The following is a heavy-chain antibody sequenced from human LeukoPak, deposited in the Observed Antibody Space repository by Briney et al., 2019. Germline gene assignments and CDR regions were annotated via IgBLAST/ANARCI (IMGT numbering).Heavy chain of an antibody. CDR2: IYHSGST. CDR3: ARDWDNGRPERPA. J-gene: IGHJ5*02. V-gene: IGHV4-4*02. CDR1: GGSISSSNW. D-gene: IGHD2-8*01. Sequence: SGTLSLTCAVSGGSISSSNWWSWVRQPPGKGLEWIGEIYHSGSTNYNPSLKSRVTISVDKSKNQFSLKLSSVTAADTAVYYCARDWDNGRPERPAWGQGTLVTVSS.